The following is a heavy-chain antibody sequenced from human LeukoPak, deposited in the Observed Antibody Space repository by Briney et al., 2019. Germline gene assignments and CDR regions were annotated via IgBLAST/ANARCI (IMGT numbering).Heavy chain of an antibody. D-gene: IGHD6-13*01. CDR2: INHSGST. CDR3: ASSLGIAAAGIDY. J-gene: IGHJ4*02. V-gene: IGHV4-34*01. Sequence: PSETLSLTCAVYGGSFSGYYWSWIRQPPGKGLEWIGEINHSGSTNYNPSLKSRVTISVDTSKNQFSLKLSSVTAADTAVYYCASSLGIAAAGIDYWGQGTLVTVSS. CDR1: GGSFSGYY.